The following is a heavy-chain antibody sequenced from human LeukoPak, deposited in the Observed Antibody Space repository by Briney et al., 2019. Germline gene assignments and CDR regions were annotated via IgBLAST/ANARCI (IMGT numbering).Heavy chain of an antibody. CDR2: DSAYNGNT. J-gene: IGHJ6*02. D-gene: IGHD2-2*01. V-gene: IGHV1-18*01. CDR3: ARGTGYCSSTSCYSGMDV. Sequence: ASVKVSCKASGYTFTSYGISWVRQAPGQGLEGMGWDSAYNGNTNYAQKLQGRVTMTTDTSTSTAYMELRSLRSDDTAVYYCARGTGYCSSTSCYSGMDVWGQGTTVTVSS. CDR1: GYTFTSYG.